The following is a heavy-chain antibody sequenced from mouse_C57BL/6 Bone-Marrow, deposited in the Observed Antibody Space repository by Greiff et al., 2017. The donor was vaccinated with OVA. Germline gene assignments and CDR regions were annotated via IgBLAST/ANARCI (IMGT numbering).Heavy chain of an antibody. D-gene: IGHD2-4*01. Sequence: VQRVESGPGLVAPSQSLSITCTVSGFSLTSYGVSWVRQPPGKGLEWLGIIWGGGSKNYHSARISRLSISKDNYKSKVSLKLNSRRTDDEATDYCASTYDYDGYWYFDVWGTGTTVTVSS. CDR3: ASTYDYDGYWYFDV. J-gene: IGHJ1*03. CDR1: GFSLTSYG. V-gene: IGHV2-3*01. CDR2: IWGGGSK.